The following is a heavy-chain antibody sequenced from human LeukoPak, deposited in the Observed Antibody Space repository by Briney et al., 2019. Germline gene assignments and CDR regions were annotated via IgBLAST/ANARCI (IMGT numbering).Heavy chain of an antibody. D-gene: IGHD1-1*01. Sequence: GESLKISCKGSGYTFTTYWSGWVRQMPGKDLEWMGIIYPGDSDTTYRPSFQGQVTTSADKSISTAYLQWSSLKASDTATYYCARRLDDRNDARYDAFDIWGQGTMVTVSS. CDR1: GYTFTTYW. CDR2: IYPGDSDT. J-gene: IGHJ3*02. CDR3: ARRLDDRNDARYDAFDI. V-gene: IGHV5-51*01.